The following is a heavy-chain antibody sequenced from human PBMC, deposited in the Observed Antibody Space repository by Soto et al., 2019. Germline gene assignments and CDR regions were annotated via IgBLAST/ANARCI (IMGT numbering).Heavy chain of an antibody. Sequence: QVQLQESGPGLVKPSETLSLTCTVSGGSISSYYWSWIRQPPGKGVEWIGYIYYSGSTNSNPSLNSTGTITIDTSKAQFPLELISVSAADTAGYFFASERGGGYSSGWVDYWGQGTLVTVSS. CDR3: ASERGGGYSSGWVDY. V-gene: IGHV4-59*01. CDR1: GGSISSYY. CDR2: IYYSGST. D-gene: IGHD6-19*01. J-gene: IGHJ4*02.